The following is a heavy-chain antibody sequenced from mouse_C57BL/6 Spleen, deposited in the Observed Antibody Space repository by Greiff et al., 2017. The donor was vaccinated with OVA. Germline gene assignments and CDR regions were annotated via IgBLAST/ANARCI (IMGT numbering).Heavy chain of an antibody. J-gene: IGHJ2*01. CDR3: ARAGTPHFDY. Sequence: EVNVVESGGGLVKPGGSLKLSCAASGFTFSDYGMHWVRQAPEKGLEWVAYISSGSSTIYYADTVKGRFTISRDNAKNTLFLQMTGLRAEDTAMYYCARAGTPHFDYWGQGTTLTVSS. CDR1: GFTFSDYG. D-gene: IGHD3-3*01. CDR2: ISSGSSTI. V-gene: IGHV5-17*01.